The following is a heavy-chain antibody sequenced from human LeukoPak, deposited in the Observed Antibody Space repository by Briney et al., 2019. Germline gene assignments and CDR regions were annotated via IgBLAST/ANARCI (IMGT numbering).Heavy chain of an antibody. CDR1: GYTFTGYS. D-gene: IGHD6-13*01. V-gene: IGHV1-2*06. J-gene: IGHJ6*02. CDR3: AREYSSSWSYYYYYYGMDV. Sequence: ASVKVSCKASGYTFTGYSMHWVRQAHGQGLEWMGRINPNSGGTNYAQKFQGRVTMTRDTSISTAYMELSRLRSDDTAVYYCAREYSSSWSYYYYYYGMDVWGQGTTVTVSS. CDR2: INPNSGGT.